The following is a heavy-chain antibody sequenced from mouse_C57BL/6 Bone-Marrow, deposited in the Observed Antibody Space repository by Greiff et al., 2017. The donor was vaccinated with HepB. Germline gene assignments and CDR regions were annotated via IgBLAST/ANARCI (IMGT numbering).Heavy chain of an antibody. CDR3: ARDLLSY. D-gene: IGHD6-1*01. CDR2: ISYDGSN. CDR1: GYSITSGYY. Sequence: EVKVEESGPGLVKPSQSLSLTCSVTGYSITSGYYWNWIRQFPGNKLEWMGYISYDGSNNYNPSLKNRISITRDTSKNQFFLKLNSVTTEDTATYYCARDLLSYWGQGTTLTVSS. J-gene: IGHJ2*01. V-gene: IGHV3-6*01.